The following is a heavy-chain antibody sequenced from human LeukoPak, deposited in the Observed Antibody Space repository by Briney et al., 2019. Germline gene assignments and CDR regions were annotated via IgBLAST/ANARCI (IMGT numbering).Heavy chain of an antibody. Sequence: GGSLRLSCAASGFSFSSYYMALVRQAPGKGLEWVANIKQDGSEKYYLGSVKGRFTISRDNAKNSLFLQLNSLRVEDTAVYFCAGGLGFLIESWGQGTLVTVSS. D-gene: IGHD2/OR15-2a*01. CDR1: GFSFSSYY. CDR3: AGGLGFLIES. CDR2: IKQDGSEK. V-gene: IGHV3-7*04. J-gene: IGHJ4*02.